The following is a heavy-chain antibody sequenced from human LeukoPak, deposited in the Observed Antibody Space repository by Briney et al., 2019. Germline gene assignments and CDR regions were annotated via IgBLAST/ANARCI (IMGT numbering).Heavy chain of an antibody. V-gene: IGHV4-34*01. CDR2: INHSGST. CDR3: ARGQGYYYGSGSHNLFDY. J-gene: IGHJ4*02. Sequence: SETLSLTCAVYGGSFSGHYWSWIRQPPGKGLEWIGEINHSGSTNYNPSLKSRVTISVGTSKNQFSLKLSSVTAADTAVYYCARGQGYYYGSGSHNLFDYWGQGTLVTVSS. CDR1: GGSFSGHY. D-gene: IGHD3-10*01.